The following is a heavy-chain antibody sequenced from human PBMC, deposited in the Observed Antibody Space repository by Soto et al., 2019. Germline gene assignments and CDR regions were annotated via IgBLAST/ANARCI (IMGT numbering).Heavy chain of an antibody. CDR3: ERHGWYEWYYYYGMDV. D-gene: IGHD6-19*01. J-gene: IGHJ6*02. CDR1: GFTFSSYA. Sequence: GVSLRLSCSASGFTFSSYAMSWVRQAPGKGLEWVSAISGSGGSTYYADSVKGRFTISRDNSKNTLYLQMNSLRAEDTAVYYCERHGWYEWYYYYGMDVWGQGNKVTVSS. V-gene: IGHV3-23*01. CDR2: ISGSGGST.